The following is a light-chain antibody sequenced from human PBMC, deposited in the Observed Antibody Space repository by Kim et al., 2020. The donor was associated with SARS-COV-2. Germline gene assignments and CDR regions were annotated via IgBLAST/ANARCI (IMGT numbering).Light chain of an antibody. CDR2: EVG. Sequence: QSALTQPPSASGSPGQSVTISCTGTSSDVGGYNYVSWYQQYPGKAPKLMISEVGKRPSGVPDRFSGSKSGNTASLTVSGLQPEDEADYYCSSFAGSNNLIFGGGTKLTVL. V-gene: IGLV2-8*01. J-gene: IGLJ2*01. CDR3: SSFAGSNNLI. CDR1: SSDVGGYNY.